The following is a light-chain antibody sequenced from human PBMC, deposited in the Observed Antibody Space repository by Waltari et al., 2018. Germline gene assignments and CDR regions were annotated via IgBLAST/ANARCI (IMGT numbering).Light chain of an antibody. Sequence: EIVMTQSPATLSVSPGERATLPCRASQSVSNNLAWYQQKPGQAPRLLIYGASTRATGIPARFSGSGSGTEFTLTISSLQSEDFAVYYCQQYNNWPPWTFGQGTKVEIK. CDR2: GAS. J-gene: IGKJ1*01. CDR3: QQYNNWPPWT. V-gene: IGKV3-15*01. CDR1: QSVSNN.